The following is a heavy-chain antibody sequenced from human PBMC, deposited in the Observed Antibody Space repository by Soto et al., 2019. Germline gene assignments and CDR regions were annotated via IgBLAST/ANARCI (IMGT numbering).Heavy chain of an antibody. CDR3: ARDSGAAVDCY. J-gene: IGHJ4*02. CDR1: GFTVSSNY. V-gene: IGHV3-53*01. CDR2: IYSGGST. Sequence: HPGGSLRLSCAASGFTVSSNYMSWVRQAPGKGLEWVSVIYSGGSTYYTDSVKGRFTISRDNSKNTLYLQMNSLRAEDTAVYYCARDSGAAVDCYCAQGTLVTVDS. D-gene: IGHD6-13*01.